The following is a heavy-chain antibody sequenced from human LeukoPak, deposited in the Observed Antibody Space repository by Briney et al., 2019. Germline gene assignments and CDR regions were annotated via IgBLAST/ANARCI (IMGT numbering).Heavy chain of an antibody. D-gene: IGHD3-22*01. CDR1: GGSLSSRSHY. CDR2: VYFTGST. Sequence: PSETLSLTCTVSGGSLSSRSHYWGCIRQFPGKGLQWIASVYFTGSTYYNPSLQSRVTILADTSRNDLSLKLPSMTAADTAVYYCARLLDYDSSGDPDTFDMWGQGIMVTVSS. J-gene: IGHJ3*02. V-gene: IGHV4-39*07. CDR3: ARLLDYDSSGDPDTFDM.